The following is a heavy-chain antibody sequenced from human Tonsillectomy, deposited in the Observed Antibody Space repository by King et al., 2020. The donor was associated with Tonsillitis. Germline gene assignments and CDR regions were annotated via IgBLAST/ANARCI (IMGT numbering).Heavy chain of an antibody. J-gene: IGHJ3*02. CDR3: ARVMATNQAEVFDI. V-gene: IGHV4-59*01. D-gene: IGHD2-8*01. CDR1: GGSISSYY. CDR2: MHYSGST. Sequence: QLQESGPGLVGPSETLSLTCTVSGGSISSYYWSWIRQPPGKGLEWIGYMHYSGSTNYNPSLKSRVTTSVGTSKNQVSLNLTSVTAADTAVYYCARVMATNQAEVFDIWGQGTMVTVSS.